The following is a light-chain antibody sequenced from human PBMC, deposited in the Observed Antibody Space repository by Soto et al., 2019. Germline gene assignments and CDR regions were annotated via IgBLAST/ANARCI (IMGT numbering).Light chain of an antibody. J-gene: IGLJ1*01. CDR2: EVS. Sequence: QSVLTQPASVSGSPGQSITISCTGTISDVGGYNYVSWYQQHPGKGPKLMIYEVSHRPSGISNRFSGSKSGNTASLTISGLQAEDEADYYCSSYTRSSPFVFGAGTKVTVL. V-gene: IGLV2-14*01. CDR1: ISDVGGYNY. CDR3: SSYTRSSPFV.